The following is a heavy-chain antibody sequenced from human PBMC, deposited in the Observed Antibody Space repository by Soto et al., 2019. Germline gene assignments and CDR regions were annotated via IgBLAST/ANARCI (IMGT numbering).Heavy chain of an antibody. CDR1: GFTFSSYG. J-gene: IGHJ6*02. V-gene: IGHV3-33*01. CDR2: IWYDGSNK. Sequence: QVQLVESGGGVVQPGRSLRLSCAASGFTFSSYGMHWVRQAPGKGLEWVAVIWYDGSNKYYADSVKGRFTISRDNSKNTLYLQMNSLRAEDTAVYYCARGLAHYGPSPKNYYYYGMDVWGQGTTVTVSS. D-gene: IGHD3-10*01. CDR3: ARGLAHYGPSPKNYYYYGMDV.